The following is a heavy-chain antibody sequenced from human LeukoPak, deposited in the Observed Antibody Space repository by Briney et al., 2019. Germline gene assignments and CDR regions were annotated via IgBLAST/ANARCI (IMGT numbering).Heavy chain of an antibody. J-gene: IGHJ4*02. CDR3: ARRHHFGFLDS. Sequence: GGSLRLSCAASGVMFPSYWMTWVRQAPGKGLEGVANIKQDGSERYYVDSVKGRFTISRDNAKNSVYLQMNSLRAEDTAVYYCARRHHFGFLDSWGQGTLVTVSS. D-gene: IGHD3-10*01. CDR2: IKQDGSER. V-gene: IGHV3-7*04. CDR1: GVMFPSYW.